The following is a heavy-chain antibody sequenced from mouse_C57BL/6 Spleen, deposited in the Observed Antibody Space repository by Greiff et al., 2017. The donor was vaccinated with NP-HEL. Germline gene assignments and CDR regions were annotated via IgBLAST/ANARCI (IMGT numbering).Heavy chain of an antibody. Sequence: EVQLMESGGGLVKPGGSLKLSCAASGFTFSDYGMHWVRQAPEKGLEWVAYISSGSSTIYYADTVKGRFTISRDNAKNTLFLQMTSLRSEDTAMYYCARPGGPNYYAMDYWGQGTSVTVSS. CDR3: ARPGGPNYYAMDY. J-gene: IGHJ4*01. D-gene: IGHD3-3*01. V-gene: IGHV5-17*01. CDR1: GFTFSDYG. CDR2: ISSGSSTI.